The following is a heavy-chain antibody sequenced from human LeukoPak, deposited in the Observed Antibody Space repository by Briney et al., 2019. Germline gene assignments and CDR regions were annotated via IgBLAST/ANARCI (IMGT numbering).Heavy chain of an antibody. D-gene: IGHD3-9*01. V-gene: IGHV1-8*02. CDR1: GYTFTGYY. Sequence: ASVKVSCKASGYTFTGYYMHWVRQAPGQGLEWMGWMNPNSGNTGYAQKFQGRVTMTRNTSISTAYMELSSLRSEDTAVYYCARGRGLRYFDWLLIPFDYWGQGTLVTVSS. CDR3: ARGRGLRYFDWLLIPFDY. CDR2: MNPNSGNT. J-gene: IGHJ4*02.